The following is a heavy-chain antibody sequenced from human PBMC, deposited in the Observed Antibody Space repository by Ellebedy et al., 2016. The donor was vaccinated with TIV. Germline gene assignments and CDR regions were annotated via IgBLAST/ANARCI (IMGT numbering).Heavy chain of an antibody. CDR3: ERAWETNPEGDY. D-gene: IGHD1-1*01. CDR2: IWYDGSNK. CDR1: GFTFSSYG. J-gene: IGHJ4*02. V-gene: IGHV3-33*01. Sequence: GESLKISCAASGFTFSSYGMHWVRQAPGKGLEWVAVIWYDGSNKYYADSVKGRFTISRDNSKNTLYLQMNSLRAEDTAVYYCERAWETNPEGDYWGQGTLVTVSS.